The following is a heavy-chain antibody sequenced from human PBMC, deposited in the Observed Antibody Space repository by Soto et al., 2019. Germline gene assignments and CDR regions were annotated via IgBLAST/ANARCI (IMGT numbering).Heavy chain of an antibody. CDR1: GFTVSSNY. CDR2: IYSGGST. V-gene: IGHV3-66*01. J-gene: IGHJ4*02. CDR3: ARFPPYCTNGVCYNFDY. D-gene: IGHD2-8*01. Sequence: EVQLVESGGGLVQPGGSLRLSCAASGFTVSSNYMSWVRQAPGKGLEWVSVIYSGGSTYYADSVKGRFTISRDNSKNTLYLQMNSLRAEDTAVYYCARFPPYCTNGVCYNFDYWGQGTLVTVSS.